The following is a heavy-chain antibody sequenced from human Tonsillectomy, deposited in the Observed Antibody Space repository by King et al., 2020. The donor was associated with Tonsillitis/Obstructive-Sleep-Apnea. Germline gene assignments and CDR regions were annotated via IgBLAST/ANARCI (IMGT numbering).Heavy chain of an antibody. CDR2: INPNSGGT. V-gene: IGHV1-2*02. Sequence: VQLVQSGAEVKKPGASVKVSCKASGYTFTGYYMHWVRQAPGQGPEWMGWINPNSGGTNYAQKFQGRVTMTRDTSISTAYMELSRLRSDDTAVYYCSRPFFAVAGQRGMDVWGPGTPVPVSS. CDR3: SRPFFAVAGQRGMDV. CDR1: GYTFTGYY. D-gene: IGHD6-19*01. J-gene: IGHJ6*02.